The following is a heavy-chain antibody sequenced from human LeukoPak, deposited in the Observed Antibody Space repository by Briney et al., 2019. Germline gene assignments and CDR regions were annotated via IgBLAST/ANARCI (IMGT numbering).Heavy chain of an antibody. CDR2: ITWDGGNT. V-gene: IGHV3-43D*03. CDR1: GFTFDDYA. Sequence: PGGSLRLSCAASGFTFDDYAMHWVRQAPGKGLEWVSLITWDGGNTYYADSLKGRSTISRDNSKNSLYLQMNSLRAEDTALYYCAKSKKGSAFAHFDFWGQGTLVTVS. J-gene: IGHJ4*02. D-gene: IGHD3-10*01. CDR3: AKSKKGSAFAHFDF.